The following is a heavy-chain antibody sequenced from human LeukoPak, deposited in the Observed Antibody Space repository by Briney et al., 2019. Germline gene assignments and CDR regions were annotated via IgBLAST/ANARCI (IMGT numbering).Heavy chain of an antibody. V-gene: IGHV4-39*01. D-gene: IGHD1-20*01. Sequence: SETLSLTCTVSGGSISSVSYYWGWIRQPPGKGLEWIGSISYNGGTYYNPSLKSRVTIFVDTSKNQFSLKLSSVTAADTAVYYCARRITGTTSDSFDYWGQGTLVTVSS. CDR2: ISYNGGT. CDR3: ARRITGTTSDSFDY. J-gene: IGHJ4*02. CDR1: GGSISSVSYY.